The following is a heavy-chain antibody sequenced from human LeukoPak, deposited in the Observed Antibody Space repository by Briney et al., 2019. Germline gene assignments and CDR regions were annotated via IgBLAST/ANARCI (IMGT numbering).Heavy chain of an antibody. CDR3: AKDTVVVPAANYFDY. J-gene: IGHJ4*02. Sequence: GGSLRLSCAASGFSFINYGMHWVRQAPGKGLEWVAAISYDGSSNYYADSVKGRFTISRDNSKNTLYLQMNSLRAEDTAVYYCAKDTVVVPAANYFDYWGQGTLVTVSS. V-gene: IGHV3-30*18. D-gene: IGHD2-2*01. CDR2: ISYDGSSN. CDR1: GFSFINYG.